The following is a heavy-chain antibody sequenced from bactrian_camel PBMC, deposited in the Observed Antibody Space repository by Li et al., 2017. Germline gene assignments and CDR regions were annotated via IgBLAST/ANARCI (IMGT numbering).Heavy chain of an antibody. J-gene: IGHJ6*01. CDR2: ISSDGRT. CDR3: AADRGYGLGCLSDSGY. Sequence: VQLVESGGGSVQAGESLRLSCAGFGYSFSRYWAWFRLAPGNERELVSTISSDGRTYYSDSVKGRFTISQDKAKNTMYLQLNNLKPEDTSVYYCAADRGYGLGCLSDSGYWGQGTQVTVS. CDR1: GYSFSRY. D-gene: IGHD1*01. V-gene: IGHV3S55*01.